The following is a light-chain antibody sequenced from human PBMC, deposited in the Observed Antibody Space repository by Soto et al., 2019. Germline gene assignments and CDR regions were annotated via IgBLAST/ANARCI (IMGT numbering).Light chain of an antibody. CDR3: SSYTSSSTYV. Sequence: QSVLTQPASVSGSPGQSITISCTGTSGDVGGYNYVSWYQQHPGKAPKLMIYDVSNRPSGVSNRLSGSKSGNTASLTISGLQAEDEADYYCSSYTSSSTYVFGTGTKVTVL. J-gene: IGLJ1*01. CDR2: DVS. CDR1: SGDVGGYNY. V-gene: IGLV2-14*01.